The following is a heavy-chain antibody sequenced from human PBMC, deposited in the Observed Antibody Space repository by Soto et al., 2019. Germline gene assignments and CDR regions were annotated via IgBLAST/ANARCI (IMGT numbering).Heavy chain of an antibody. Sequence: RLPSAAFGFTFSSFGRHRVRKKQGKGLEWVAVISYDGSNKYYADSVKGRFTISRDNSKNTLYLQMNSLRAEDTAVYYCAKRKYDFWSGQVGMGVWGQGTTVTVSS. CDR2: ISYDGSNK. CDR1: GFTFSSFG. CDR3: AKRKYDFWSGQVGMGV. J-gene: IGHJ6*02. V-gene: IGHV3-30*18. D-gene: IGHD3-3*01.